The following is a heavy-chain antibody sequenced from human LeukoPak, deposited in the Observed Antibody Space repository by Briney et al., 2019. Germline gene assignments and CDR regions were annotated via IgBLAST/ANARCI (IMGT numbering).Heavy chain of an antibody. CDR2: IGTAGDT. J-gene: IGHJ3*02. Sequence: PGGSLRLSCAASGFTFSSYDMHWVRQATGKGLEWVPAIGTAGDTYYPGSVKGRFTISRDNAKNSLYLQMNSLRAEDTAVYYCARDSGNYLDAFDIWGQGTMVTVSS. CDR3: ARDSGNYLDAFDI. CDR1: GFTFSSYD. V-gene: IGHV3-13*01. D-gene: IGHD1-7*01.